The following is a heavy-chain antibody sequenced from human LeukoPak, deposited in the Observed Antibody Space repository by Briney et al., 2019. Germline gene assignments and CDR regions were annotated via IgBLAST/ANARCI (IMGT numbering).Heavy chain of an antibody. CDR3: AKMDDSRTLDY. V-gene: IGHV3-53*01. CDR1: GFTVSSDY. CDR2: IYAGGST. J-gene: IGHJ4*02. Sequence: GGSLRLSCAASGFTVSSDYMSWVRQAPGKGLEWVSLIYAGGSTYYADSVKGRFTISRDNSKNTLYLQMNSLRAEDTAVYYCAKMDDSRTLDYWGQGTLVTVSS. D-gene: IGHD3-22*01.